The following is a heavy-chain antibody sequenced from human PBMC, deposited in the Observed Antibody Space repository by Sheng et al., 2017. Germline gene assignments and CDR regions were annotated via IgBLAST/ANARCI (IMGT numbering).Heavy chain of an antibody. CDR1: GGSVSSGSYY. V-gene: IGHV4-61*01. Sequence: QVQLQESGPGLVKPSETLSLTCTVSGGSVSSGSYYWSCIRQPPGKGLEWIGYIYYSGSTNYNPSLKSRVTISVDTSKNQFSLKLSSVTAADTAVYYCTAGLDYWGQGTLVTVSS. CDR3: TAGLDY. CDR2: IYYSGST. J-gene: IGHJ4*02. D-gene: IGHD6-13*01.